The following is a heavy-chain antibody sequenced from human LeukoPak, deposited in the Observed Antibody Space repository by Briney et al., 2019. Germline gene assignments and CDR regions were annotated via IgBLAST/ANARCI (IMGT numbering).Heavy chain of an antibody. CDR2: INFSGGNT. V-gene: IGHV3-23*01. D-gene: IGHD3-3*02. J-gene: IGHJ3*01. CDR1: GFTFSDSA. CDR3: ARDIEFST. Sequence: GESLRLSCAASGFTFSDSAMNWVRQAPGKGLEWLSLINFSGGNTYYADSMKGRFTISRDNSKDTLYLQMNSLRAEDTAIYYCARDIEFSTWGLGTMVTVSS.